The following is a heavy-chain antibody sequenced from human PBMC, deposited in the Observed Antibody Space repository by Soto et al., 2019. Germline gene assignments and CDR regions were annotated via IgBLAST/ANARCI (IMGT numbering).Heavy chain of an antibody. Sequence: QVQLVQSGAEVKKPGASVKVSCKTSGYTFTSYGISWVRQAPGQGLEWMGWISAYNGNTNYAQKLQGRVTMTTDTSKTTGYMELQSVRTDDTAVYYCARDGNGYTHTNIDYWGQGTLVTVSS. D-gene: IGHD5-12*01. V-gene: IGHV1-18*01. J-gene: IGHJ4*02. CDR1: GYTFTSYG. CDR2: ISAYNGNT. CDR3: ARDGNGYTHTNIDY.